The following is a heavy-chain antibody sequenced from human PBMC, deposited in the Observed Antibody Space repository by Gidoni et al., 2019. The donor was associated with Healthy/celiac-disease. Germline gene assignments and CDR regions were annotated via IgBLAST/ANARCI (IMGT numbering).Heavy chain of an antibody. Sequence: EVQLLESGGGLVQPGGSLRLSCAASGFTFSRYAMSWVRQAPGKGLEWVSAISGSGGSTYYADSVKGRFTISRDNSKNTLYLQMNSLRAEDTAVYYCAKDRHYYGSGSYRHPLPWGQGTLVTVSS. D-gene: IGHD3-10*01. V-gene: IGHV3-23*01. CDR3: AKDRHYYGSGSYRHPLP. CDR2: ISGSGGST. J-gene: IGHJ5*02. CDR1: GFTFSRYA.